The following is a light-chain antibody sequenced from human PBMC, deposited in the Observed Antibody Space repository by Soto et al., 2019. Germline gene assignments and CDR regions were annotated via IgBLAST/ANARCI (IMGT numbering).Light chain of an antibody. CDR3: LHYGTAQWT. V-gene: IGKV3-20*01. CDR2: GAS. Sequence: EVVLTQSPATLSLSPGERATLSCRASQSVTRSSLAWYQQKPGQSPRLLISGASSTATGIPDRFSGGGSGTDFIFNITSLEPEDFAMYYCLHYGTAQWTFGQGTKVDI. J-gene: IGKJ1*01. CDR1: QSVTRSS.